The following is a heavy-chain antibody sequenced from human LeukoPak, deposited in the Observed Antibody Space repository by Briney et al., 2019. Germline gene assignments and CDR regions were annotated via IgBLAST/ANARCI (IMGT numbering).Heavy chain of an antibody. D-gene: IGHD6-19*01. CDR2: INHSGST. CDR1: GGSFSGYY. Sequence: SETLSLTCAVYGGSFSGYYWSWIRQPPGKGLEWIGEINHSGSTNYNPSLKSRVTISVDTSKNQFSLKPSSVTAADTAVYYCARGPYSSGWHPPGYDYWGQGTLVTVSS. J-gene: IGHJ4*02. CDR3: ARGPYSSGWHPPGYDY. V-gene: IGHV4-34*01.